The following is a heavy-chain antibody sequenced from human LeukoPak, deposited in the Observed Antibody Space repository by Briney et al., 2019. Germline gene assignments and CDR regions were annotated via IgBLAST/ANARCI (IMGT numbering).Heavy chain of an antibody. J-gene: IGHJ4*02. Sequence: SETLSLTCTVSGGSISNYYWSWIRQPPRKGLEWIGYIYYSGSTNYNPSLKSRVTISVDTSKNQFSLKLSSVTAADTAVYYCARGDLLWLRYWGQGTLVTVSS. CDR1: GGSISNYY. D-gene: IGHD5-18*01. V-gene: IGHV4-59*01. CDR2: IYYSGST. CDR3: ARGDLLWLRY.